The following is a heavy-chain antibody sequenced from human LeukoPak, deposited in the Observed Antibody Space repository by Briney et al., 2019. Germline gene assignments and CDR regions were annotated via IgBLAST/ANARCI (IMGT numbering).Heavy chain of an antibody. CDR1: GCTFSSYT. J-gene: IGHJ6*02. Sequence: SSVKVSCKASGCTFSSYTISWVRQAPGQGLEWMGRIIPILGIANYAQKFQGRVTITADKSTSTAYMELSSLRSEDTAVYYCARGAGPDCSSTSCHVGVYYYYGMDVWGQGTTVTVSS. V-gene: IGHV1-69*02. CDR2: IIPILGIA. D-gene: IGHD2-2*01. CDR3: ARGAGPDCSSTSCHVGVYYYYGMDV.